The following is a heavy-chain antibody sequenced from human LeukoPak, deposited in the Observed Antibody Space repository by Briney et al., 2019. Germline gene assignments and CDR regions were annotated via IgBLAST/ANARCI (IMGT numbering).Heavy chain of an antibody. CDR3: ARGDFWAPPGY. V-gene: IGHV3-66*01. Sequence: GGSLRLSCAASGFTVSNNYMSWVRQAPGKGLEWVSVIYSGGSSYYADSVKGRFTISRDNSKNTVYLQMNSLRAEDTAVYYCARGDFWAPPGYWGQGTLVTVSS. CDR1: GFTVSNNY. D-gene: IGHD3-3*01. CDR2: IYSGGSS. J-gene: IGHJ4*02.